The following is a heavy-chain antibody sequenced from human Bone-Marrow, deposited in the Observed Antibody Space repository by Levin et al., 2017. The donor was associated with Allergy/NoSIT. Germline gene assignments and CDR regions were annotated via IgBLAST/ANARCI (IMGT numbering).Heavy chain of an antibody. V-gene: IGHV4-34*01. CDR2: INHSGST. J-gene: IGHJ4*02. D-gene: IGHD1-1*01. CDR1: GESLSGAY. Sequence: SQTLSLTCAVHGESLSGAYWNWIRQPPGKGLEWIGEINHSGSTSCNPSLKSRVTMSVDTARNQFSLKLSSVTAADTAVYYCARIQQLAAPRDCWGQGTLVTVSS. CDR3: ARIQQLAAPRDC.